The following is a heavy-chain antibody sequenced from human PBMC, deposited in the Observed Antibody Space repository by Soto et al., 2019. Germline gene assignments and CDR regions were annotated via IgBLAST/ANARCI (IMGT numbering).Heavy chain of an antibody. CDR3: AALPRLDGMDV. D-gene: IGHD6-25*01. V-gene: IGHV4-38-2*01. CDR2: IFHTGST. J-gene: IGHJ6*02. Sequence: PSETLSLTCAVSGYSISSGHSWGWIRQPPGKGLEWIGSIFHTGSTYYNPSLKSQVTLSVDTPKNQFSLKLSSVTAADTAVYFCAALPRLDGMDVWGQGTTVTVSS. CDR1: GYSISSGHS.